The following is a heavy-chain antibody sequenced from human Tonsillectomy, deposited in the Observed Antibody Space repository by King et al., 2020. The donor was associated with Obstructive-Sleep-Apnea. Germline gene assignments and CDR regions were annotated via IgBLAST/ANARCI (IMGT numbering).Heavy chain of an antibody. Sequence: VQLVESGGGVVQPGGSLRLSCAASGFTFSSYGMHWVRQAPGKGLEWVAFIRYDGSNKYYADSVKGRFTISRDNSKNTLYLQMNSLRAEDTAVYYCAKDHPTYCSGDCEIEYWGQGTLVTVSS. V-gene: IGHV3-30*02. CDR3: AKDHPTYCSGDCEIEY. J-gene: IGHJ4*02. CDR1: GFTFSSYG. CDR2: IRYDGSNK. D-gene: IGHD2-21*02.